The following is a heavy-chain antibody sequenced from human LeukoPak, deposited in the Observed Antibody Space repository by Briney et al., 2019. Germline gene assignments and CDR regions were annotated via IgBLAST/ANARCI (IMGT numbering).Heavy chain of an antibody. CDR1: GYTFIGYY. V-gene: IGHV1-2*02. CDR2: INPKTGGT. CDR3: ARATAENDH. D-gene: IGHD1-14*01. Sequence: GASVKVSCKASGYTFIGYYMHWVRQAPGQGLEWMGWINPKTGGTSYAQKFQGRVTMTRDTSISTINMELTRLTSDDTAVYYCARATAENDHWGQGTLVTVSS. J-gene: IGHJ4*02.